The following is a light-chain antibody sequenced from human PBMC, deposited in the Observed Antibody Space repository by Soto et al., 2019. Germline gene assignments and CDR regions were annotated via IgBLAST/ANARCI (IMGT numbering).Light chain of an antibody. Sequence: QSALTQPASVSGSPGQSITISYTGTSSDVGGYNYVSWYQQHPGKAPKLMIFDVSNRPSGVSNRFSASKSGNTASLTISGLRAEDEADYYCSSYTSSSTVIFGGGTKVTVL. CDR2: DVS. CDR3: SSYTSSSTVI. CDR1: SSDVGGYNY. J-gene: IGLJ2*01. V-gene: IGLV2-14*01.